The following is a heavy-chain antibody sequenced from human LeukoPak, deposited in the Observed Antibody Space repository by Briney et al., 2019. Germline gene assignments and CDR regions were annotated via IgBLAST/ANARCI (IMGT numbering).Heavy chain of an antibody. D-gene: IGHD3-9*01. V-gene: IGHV3-15*01. J-gene: IGHJ4*02. Sequence: GGSLRLSCAASGFTFSNAWMNWFRQAPGKGLEWVCRIKSKTDGGTTDYAAPVKGRFTISRDNSKNTLYLQMNSLRADVTFVYRCAREGYDCLTGYLDFWGQGTMVTVSS. CDR3: AREGYDCLTGYLDF. CDR1: GFTFSNAW. CDR2: IKSKTDGGTT.